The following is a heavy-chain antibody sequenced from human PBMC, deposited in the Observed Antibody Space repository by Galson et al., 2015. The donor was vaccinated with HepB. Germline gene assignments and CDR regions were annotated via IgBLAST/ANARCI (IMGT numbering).Heavy chain of an antibody. Sequence: SETLSLTCTVSGGSISSYYWSWIRQPPGKGLEWIGYIYYSGSTNYNPSLKSRVTISVDTSKNQFSLKLSSVTAADTAVYYCARAGGGWAHTPFDYWGQGTLVTVSS. J-gene: IGHJ4*02. V-gene: IGHV4-59*01. D-gene: IGHD2-15*01. CDR2: IYYSGST. CDR3: ARAGGGWAHTPFDY. CDR1: GGSISSYY.